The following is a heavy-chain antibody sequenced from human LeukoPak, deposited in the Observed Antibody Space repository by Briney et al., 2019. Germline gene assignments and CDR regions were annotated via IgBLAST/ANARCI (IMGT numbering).Heavy chain of an antibody. J-gene: IGHJ4*02. CDR2: TWYDGSKE. Sequence: GRSLTLSCAASGFTLGRYGMHWVRQAPGKGLEWVAVTWYDGSKEYYIDSVKGRFTIFRDNSKNTLYLQMNSLRAEDTAVYYCARAGGAESATFFDYWGQETLVTVSS. D-gene: IGHD6-25*01. V-gene: IGHV3-33*03. CDR1: GFTLGRYG. CDR3: ARAGGAESATFFDY.